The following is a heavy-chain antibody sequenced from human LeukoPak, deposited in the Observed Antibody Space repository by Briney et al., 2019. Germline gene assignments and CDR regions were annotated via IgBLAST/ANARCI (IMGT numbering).Heavy chain of an antibody. CDR2: ISSSGGTI. Sequence: PGGSLRLSCAASGFTCSSYTMNWVRQAPGKGLEWVSYISSSGGTIYYADSVKGRFTISRDNAKNSLYLQMNSPRAEDTAVYYCARVGTSSNYYYYMDVWSKGTTVTVSS. D-gene: IGHD1-1*01. CDR1: GFTCSSYT. V-gene: IGHV3-48*04. J-gene: IGHJ6*03. CDR3: ARVGTSSNYYYYMDV.